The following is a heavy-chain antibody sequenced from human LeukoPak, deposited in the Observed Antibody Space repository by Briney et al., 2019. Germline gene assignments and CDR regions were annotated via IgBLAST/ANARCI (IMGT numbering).Heavy chain of an antibody. D-gene: IGHD3-10*01. J-gene: IGHJ4*02. Sequence: GGSLRLSCAASGFTFSSYGMHWVRQAPGKGLEWVAFIRYDGSNKYYADSVRGRFTISRDNSKNTLYLQMNSLRAEDTAVYYCAKERYGSAPDYWGQGTLVTVSS. CDR3: AKERYGSAPDY. CDR2: IRYDGSNK. CDR1: GFTFSSYG. V-gene: IGHV3-30*02.